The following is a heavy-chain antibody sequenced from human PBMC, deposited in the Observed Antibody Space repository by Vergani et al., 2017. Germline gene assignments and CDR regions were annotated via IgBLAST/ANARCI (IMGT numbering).Heavy chain of an antibody. CDR2: ISYDGSIK. Sequence: QVQLVESGGGVVQPGRSLRLSCAASGFTFSSYAMHWVRQAPGKGLEWVAVISYDGSIKYYADSVKGRFTISRDNSKNTLYLQMNSLRAEDTAVYYCARDGVDCSSTSCPWGYYYYMDVWGKGTTVTVSS. D-gene: IGHD2-2*01. CDR3: ARDGVDCSSTSCPWGYYYYMDV. CDR1: GFTFSSYA. V-gene: IGHV3-30-3*01. J-gene: IGHJ6*03.